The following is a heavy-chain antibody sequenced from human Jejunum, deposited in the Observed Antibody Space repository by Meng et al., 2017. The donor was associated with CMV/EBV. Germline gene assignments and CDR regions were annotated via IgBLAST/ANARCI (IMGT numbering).Heavy chain of an antibody. Sequence: ASGYPFSDYYIPWVRQAPEQGLEWMGWFNPNNGATSYAQKFQGRVTMTWDTSISTAYMEVNRLTSDDTAVYYCARKTGDDSYFDYWGQGTLVTVSS. CDR3: ARKTGDDSYFDY. D-gene: IGHD5-12*01. V-gene: IGHV1-2*02. J-gene: IGHJ4*02. CDR1: GYPFSDYY. CDR2: FNPNNGAT.